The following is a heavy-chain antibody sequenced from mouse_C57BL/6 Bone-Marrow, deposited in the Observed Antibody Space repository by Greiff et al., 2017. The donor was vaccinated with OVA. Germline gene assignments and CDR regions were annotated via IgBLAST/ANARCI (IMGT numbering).Heavy chain of an antibody. CDR2: IDPSDSYT. V-gene: IGHV1-69*01. CDR1: GYTFTSYW. CDR3: AKDSNYHYYAMDY. Sequence: QVHVKQPGAELVMPGASVKLSCKASGYTFTSYWMHWVKQRPGQGLEWIGEIDPSDSYTNYNQKFKGKSTLTVDKSSSTAYMQLSSLTSEDSAVYYCAKDSNYHYYAMDYWGQGTSVTVSS. J-gene: IGHJ4*01. D-gene: IGHD2-5*01.